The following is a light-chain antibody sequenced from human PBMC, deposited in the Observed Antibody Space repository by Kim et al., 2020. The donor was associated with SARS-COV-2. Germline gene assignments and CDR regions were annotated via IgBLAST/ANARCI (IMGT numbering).Light chain of an antibody. Sequence: APGKSARSGGGGNDMGGKGVQWLQQEAGRAPVMVMYYDSSRPSGIPERFSASSSGNTATLTISSVEAGDEADYYCHVWDSGTYHVVFGGGTQLTVL. V-gene: IGLV3-21*04. CDR2: YDS. CDR1: DMGGKG. CDR3: HVWDSGTYHVV. J-gene: IGLJ2*01.